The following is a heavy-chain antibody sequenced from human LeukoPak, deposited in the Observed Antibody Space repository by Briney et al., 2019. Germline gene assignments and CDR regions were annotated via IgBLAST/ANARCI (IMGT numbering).Heavy chain of an antibody. CDR3: ARERRSLYYYGSGLGG. CDR2: IKQDGSEK. J-gene: IGHJ4*02. CDR1: GFTFSSYW. Sequence: GGSLRLSCAASGFTFSSYWMSWVRQAPGKGLEWVANIKQDGSEKYYVDSVKGRFTISRDNAKNSLYLQMNSLRAEDTAVYYCARERRSLYYYGSGLGGWGQGTLVTVSS. D-gene: IGHD3-10*01. V-gene: IGHV3-7*01.